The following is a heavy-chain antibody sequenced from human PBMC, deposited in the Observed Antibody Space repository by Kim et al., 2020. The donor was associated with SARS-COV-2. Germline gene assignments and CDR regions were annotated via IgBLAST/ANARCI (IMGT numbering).Heavy chain of an antibody. Sequence: ASVKVSCKASGYIFSTYGFNWVRQAPGQRLEWLGWINARDGNTKYSQKVQGRVTMTTDTSTNTAYMELWSLRSDDTAMYYCARGAYGDVFFDYWGQGTLVTVPS. V-gene: IGHV1-18*04. CDR3: ARGAYGDVFFDY. CDR1: GYIFSTYG. J-gene: IGHJ4*02. D-gene: IGHD4-17*01. CDR2: INARDGNT.